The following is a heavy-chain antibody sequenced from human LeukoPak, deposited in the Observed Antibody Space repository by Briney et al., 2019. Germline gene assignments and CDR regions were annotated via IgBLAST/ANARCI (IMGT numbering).Heavy chain of an antibody. J-gene: IGHJ3*02. D-gene: IGHD2-15*01. CDR3: ARFYCSGGSCYSAFDI. CDR2: ISAYNGNT. V-gene: IGHV1-18*01. CDR1: GYTFTSYG. Sequence: ASVKVACKASGYTFTSYGISWERHAPGQGLEWMGWISAYNGNTNYVQKLQGRVTMTTDTSTSTAYMELRSLRSDDTAVYYCARFYCSGGSCYSAFDIWGQGTMVTVSS.